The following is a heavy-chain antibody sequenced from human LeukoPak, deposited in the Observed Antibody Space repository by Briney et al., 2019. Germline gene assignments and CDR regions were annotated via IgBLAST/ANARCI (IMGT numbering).Heavy chain of an antibody. CDR3: AKGDYYASSVYRN. V-gene: IGHV3-9*01. CDR1: GFTFDDYA. D-gene: IGHD3-22*01. Sequence: GGSLRLSCAASGFTFDDYAMHWVRQAPGKGLEWVSGISWNSGSIGYADSVKGRFTISRDNAKNSLYLQMNSLRAEDTALYYCAKGDYYASSVYRNWGQGTLVTVSS. CDR2: ISWNSGSI. J-gene: IGHJ4*02.